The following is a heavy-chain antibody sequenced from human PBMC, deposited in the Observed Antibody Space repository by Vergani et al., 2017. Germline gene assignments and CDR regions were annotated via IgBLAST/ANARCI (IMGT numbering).Heavy chain of an antibody. CDR1: GFTFSTYA. CDR2: ISSDGGST. CDR3: AGPQGTSAYYYGGFDY. D-gene: IGHD3-22*01. J-gene: IGHJ4*02. V-gene: IGHV3-23*01. Sequence: EVQLLESGGGLVQPGGSLRLSCAASGFTFSTYAMTWVRRAPGKGLEWVSTISSDGGSTYYADSVKGRFTSSRDNSKNTLSLQMNSLTAEDTAIYYWAGPQGTSAYYYGGFDYWGQGILVTVSS.